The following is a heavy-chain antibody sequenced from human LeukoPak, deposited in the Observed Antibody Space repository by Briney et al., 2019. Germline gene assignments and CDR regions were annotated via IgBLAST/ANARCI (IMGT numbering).Heavy chain of an antibody. CDR2: ISSSSSYI. D-gene: IGHD1-26*01. Sequence: GGSLRLSCAASGFTFSSYSMNWVRQAPGKGLEWVSSISSSSSYIYYADSVKGRFTISRDDSKNTLYLQMTSLRAEDTAVYYCAKDGVVGATWTYYYYMDVWGKGTTVTVSS. CDR1: GFTFSSYS. J-gene: IGHJ6*03. CDR3: AKDGVVGATWTYYYYMDV. V-gene: IGHV3-21*01.